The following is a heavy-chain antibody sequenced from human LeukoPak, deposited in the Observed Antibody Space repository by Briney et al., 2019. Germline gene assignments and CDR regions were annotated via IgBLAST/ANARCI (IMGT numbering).Heavy chain of an antibody. J-gene: IGHJ6*03. Sequence: GASVKVSSKASGGTFSSYAISSVRQAPGQGLEWMGWIIPIFGTANYAQKFQGRVTITADESTSTAYMELSSPRSEDTAVYYCARGQVGDYLGNYMDVWGKGTTVTISS. CDR3: ARGQVGDYLGNYMDV. V-gene: IGHV1-69*13. CDR1: GGTFSSYA. D-gene: IGHD4-17*01. CDR2: IIPIFGTA.